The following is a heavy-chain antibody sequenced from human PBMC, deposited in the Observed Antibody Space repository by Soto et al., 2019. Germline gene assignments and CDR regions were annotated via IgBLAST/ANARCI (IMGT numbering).Heavy chain of an antibody. Sequence: GGSLRLSCAASGFTFDDYTMHWVRQAPGKGLEWVSLISWDGGSTYYADSVKGRFTISRDNSKNSLYLQMNSLRTEDTALYYCAKDLREDIAAAPPYYYYGMDVWGQGTTVTVSS. D-gene: IGHD6-13*01. V-gene: IGHV3-43*01. J-gene: IGHJ6*02. CDR3: AKDLREDIAAAPPYYYYGMDV. CDR2: ISWDGGST. CDR1: GFTFDDYT.